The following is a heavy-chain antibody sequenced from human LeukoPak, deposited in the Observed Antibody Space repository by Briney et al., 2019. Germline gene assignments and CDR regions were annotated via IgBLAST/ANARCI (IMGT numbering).Heavy chain of an antibody. V-gene: IGHV3-74*01. CDR2: INSDGSSI. CDR3: ARDRRDSYDFWSGYYNYYGMDV. D-gene: IGHD3-3*01. Sequence: GGSLRLSCAASGFTFSDYWMHWVRQAPGKGLEWVSRINSDGSSISYADSVKGRFTISRDNAKNTLYLQMHSLRAEDTAVYYCARDRRDSYDFWSGYYNYYGMDVWGQGTTVTVSS. J-gene: IGHJ6*02. CDR1: GFTFSDYW.